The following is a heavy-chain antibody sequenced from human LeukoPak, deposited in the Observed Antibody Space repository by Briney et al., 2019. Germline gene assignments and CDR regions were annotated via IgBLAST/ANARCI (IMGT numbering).Heavy chain of an antibody. Sequence: SETLSLTCTVSGGSISSYYWSWIRQTPGKGLEWIGYIYYTGNTNYSPSLKSRVTISVDTSKNQFSLKLSSVTAADTAVYYCARDESSSHQIWGQGTMVTVSS. D-gene: IGHD6-6*01. CDR3: ARDESSSHQI. V-gene: IGHV4-59*01. CDR1: GGSISSYY. CDR2: IYYTGNT. J-gene: IGHJ3*02.